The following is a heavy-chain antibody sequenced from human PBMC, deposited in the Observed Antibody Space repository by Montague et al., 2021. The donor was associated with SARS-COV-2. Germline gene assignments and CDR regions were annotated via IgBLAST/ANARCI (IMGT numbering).Heavy chain of an antibody. CDR2: IKEDGGVK. CDR1: GFTFSDYW. Sequence: SLRLSCAASGFTFSDYWMAWVRQAPGEALEWISNIKEDGGVKNYVDSVKGRSTISRDNTKNLLFLQMNSLSVEDTAVYYCARAGYDSGYDFWGQGSLVTVSS. J-gene: IGHJ4*02. V-gene: IGHV3-7*04. D-gene: IGHD3-22*01. CDR3: ARAGYDSGYDF.